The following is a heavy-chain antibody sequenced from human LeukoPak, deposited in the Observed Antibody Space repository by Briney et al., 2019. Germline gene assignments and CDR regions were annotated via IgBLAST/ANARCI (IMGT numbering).Heavy chain of an antibody. D-gene: IGHD2-15*01. CDR3: ARHTSPKQRIYYGMDV. Sequence: GESLKISCKGSGYSFTSYWIGWVRQMPGKGLVWMGIIYPGDSDTRYSPSFQGQVTISADKSISTAYLQWSSLKASDTAMYYCARHTSPKQRIYYGMDVWGQGTTVTVSS. CDR1: GYSFTSYW. J-gene: IGHJ6*02. V-gene: IGHV5-51*01. CDR2: IYPGDSDT.